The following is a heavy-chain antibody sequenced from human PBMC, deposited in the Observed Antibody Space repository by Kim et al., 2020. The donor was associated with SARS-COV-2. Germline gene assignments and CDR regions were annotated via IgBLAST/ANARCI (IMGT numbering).Heavy chain of an antibody. CDR2: IYYSGST. CDR3: ARGKGSSWYLGWFDP. Sequence: SETLSLTCTVSGGSISSYYWSWIRQPPGKGLEWIGYIYYSGSTNYNPSLKSRVTISVDTSKNQFSLKLSSVTAADTAVYYCARGKGSSWYLGWFDPWGQG. V-gene: IGHV4-59*13. J-gene: IGHJ5*02. CDR1: GGSISSYY. D-gene: IGHD6-13*01.